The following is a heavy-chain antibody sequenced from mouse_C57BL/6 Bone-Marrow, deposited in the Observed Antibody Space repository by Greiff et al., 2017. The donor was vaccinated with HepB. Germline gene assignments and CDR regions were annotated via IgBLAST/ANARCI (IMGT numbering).Heavy chain of an antibody. Sequence: QVQLQQSGAELARPGASVKLSCKASGYTFTSYGISWVKQRTGQGLEWIGEIYPRSGNTYYNEKFKGKATLTADKSSSTAYMELRSLTSEDSAVYFCARIYYYGSSYRYYAMDYWGQGTSVTVSS. V-gene: IGHV1-81*01. CDR3: ARIYYYGSSYRYYAMDY. CDR1: GYTFTSYG. CDR2: IYPRSGNT. J-gene: IGHJ4*01. D-gene: IGHD1-1*01.